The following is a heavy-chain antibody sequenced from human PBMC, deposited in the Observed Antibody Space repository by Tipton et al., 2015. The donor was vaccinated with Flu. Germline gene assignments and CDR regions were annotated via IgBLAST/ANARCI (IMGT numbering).Heavy chain of an antibody. V-gene: IGHV1-18*01. Sequence: QLVQSGAEVKKPGASVKVSCKASGYTFTSYGISWVRQAPGQGLEWMGWISAYNGNTNYARKLQGRVTMTTDTSTSTAYMELRSLRSDDPAVYYCAREKGGYCSSTSCYLDYYYYGMDVWGQGTTVTVSS. CDR1: GYTFTSYG. CDR2: ISAYNGNT. CDR3: AREKGGYCSSTSCYLDYYYYGMDV. D-gene: IGHD2-2*01. J-gene: IGHJ6*02.